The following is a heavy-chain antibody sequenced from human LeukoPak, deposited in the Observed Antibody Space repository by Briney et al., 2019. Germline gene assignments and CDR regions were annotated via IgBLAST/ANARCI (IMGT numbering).Heavy chain of an antibody. J-gene: IGHJ6*03. V-gene: IGHV1-69*13. CDR2: IIPIFGTA. Sequence: SVKVSCKVSGGTISSDAFRWVRQAPGQGLEWMGGIIPIFGTANYAQKFRARVTISADESTSTVYMELSSLRSEDTAVYYCARFPPVPNRYYLYLDVWGKGTTVAVSS. CDR1: GGTISSDA. CDR3: ARFPPVPNRYYLYLDV. D-gene: IGHD3-10*01.